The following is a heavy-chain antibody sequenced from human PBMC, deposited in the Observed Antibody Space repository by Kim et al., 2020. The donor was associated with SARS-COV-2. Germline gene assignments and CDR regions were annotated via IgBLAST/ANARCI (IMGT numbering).Heavy chain of an antibody. CDR1: GGSFSGYY. D-gene: IGHD1-26*01. J-gene: IGHJ4*02. CDR2: INHSVST. Sequence: SETLSLTCAVYGGSFSGYYWSWIRQPPGKGLEWIGEINHSVSTNYNPSLNSRVTISVDTSKNQFSLKLSSVTAADTAVYYCSRVWAYWGQGTLVTVSS. CDR3: SRVWAY. V-gene: IGHV4-34*01.